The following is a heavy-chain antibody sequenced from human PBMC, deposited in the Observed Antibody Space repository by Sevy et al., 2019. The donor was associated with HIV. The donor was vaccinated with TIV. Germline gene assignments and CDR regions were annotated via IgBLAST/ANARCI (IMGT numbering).Heavy chain of an antibody. V-gene: IGHV4-34*01. CDR2: INHSGSN. D-gene: IGHD2-2*01. Sequence: SETLSLTCAVYGGSFSGYYWSWIRQPPGKGLEWIGEINHSGSNNYNPALKSRVTITVETATNQFSLKLSSMTAADTAVYYCARTGVVVVPAASYYYYGMDVWGQGTTVTVSS. CDR3: ARTGVVVVPAASYYYYGMDV. J-gene: IGHJ6*02. CDR1: GGSFSGYY.